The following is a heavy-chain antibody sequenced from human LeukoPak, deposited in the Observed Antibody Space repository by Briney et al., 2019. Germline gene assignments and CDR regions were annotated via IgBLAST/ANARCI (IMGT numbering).Heavy chain of an antibody. CDR3: ARERVTTFLSPVYYGMAV. V-gene: IGHV3-11*05. J-gene: IGHJ6*02. CDR2: ISSSSSYT. Sequence: GGSLRLSCAASGFSFSDYYMRWIRQAPGKGLEWVSYISSSSSYTDYADSVKGRFTISRDNAKNSLYLQMNSLRAEDTAVYYCARERVTTFLSPVYYGMAVWGQGTTVTVSS. CDR1: GFSFSDYY. D-gene: IGHD3-16*01.